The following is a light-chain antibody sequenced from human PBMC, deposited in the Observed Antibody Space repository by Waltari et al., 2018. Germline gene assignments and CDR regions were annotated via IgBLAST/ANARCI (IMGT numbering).Light chain of an antibody. CDR3: QQYGSSPRIT. CDR2: GAS. Sequence: EIVLTQSPGTLSLSPGERATLSCRASQRVSSNYLAWYQQKPGQAPRLLIFGASSRATDIPDRFSGSGSGTDFTLTVSRLEPEDFAVYYCQQYGSSPRITFGGGTKVEIK. V-gene: IGKV3-20*01. J-gene: IGKJ4*01. CDR1: QRVSSNY.